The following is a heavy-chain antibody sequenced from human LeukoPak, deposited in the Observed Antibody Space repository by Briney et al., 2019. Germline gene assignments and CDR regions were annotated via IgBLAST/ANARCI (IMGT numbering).Heavy chain of an antibody. V-gene: IGHV4-31*03. CDR3: AYGDYVEYFDY. Sequence: PSETLSLTCTVSGGSISSGGYYWSWIRQHPGKGLEWIGYIYYSGSTYYNPSLKSRVTISVDTSKNQFSLKLSPVTAADTAVYYCAYGDYVEYFDYWGQGTLVTVSS. J-gene: IGHJ4*02. CDR2: IYYSGST. D-gene: IGHD4-17*01. CDR1: GGSISSGGYY.